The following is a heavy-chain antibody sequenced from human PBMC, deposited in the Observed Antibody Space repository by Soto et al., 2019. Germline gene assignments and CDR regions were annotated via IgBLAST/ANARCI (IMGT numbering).Heavy chain of an antibody. V-gene: IGHV3-30*18. Sequence: QVQLVESGGGVVLPGTSLRLSCAASGFTFSRYGMHWVRQAPGKGLEWVAVISYDGGIKYYADSVKGRFTISRDNSKNTLYLQVNSLRAEDTAVYYCAKVGGYDGYDPIASWGQGNLVTVSS. CDR1: GFTFSRYG. J-gene: IGHJ5*02. D-gene: IGHD5-12*01. CDR3: AKVGGYDGYDPIAS. CDR2: ISYDGGIK.